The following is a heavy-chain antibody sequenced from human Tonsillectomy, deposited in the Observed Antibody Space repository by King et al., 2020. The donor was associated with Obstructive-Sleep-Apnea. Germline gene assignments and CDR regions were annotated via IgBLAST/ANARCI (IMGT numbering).Heavy chain of an antibody. CDR1: GFTFSSYS. V-gene: IGHV3-48*04. CDR2: IISSSSAI. J-gene: IGHJ4*02. D-gene: IGHD6-19*01. CDR3: ARLIAVAEGKDY. Sequence: VQLVESGGGLVQPGGSLRLSCAVSGFTFSSYSMNWVRQAPGKGLEWVSYIISSSSAIYYADSVKGRFTISRDNAKNSLYLQMNSLRAEDTAVYYCARLIAVAEGKDYWGQGTLVTVSS.